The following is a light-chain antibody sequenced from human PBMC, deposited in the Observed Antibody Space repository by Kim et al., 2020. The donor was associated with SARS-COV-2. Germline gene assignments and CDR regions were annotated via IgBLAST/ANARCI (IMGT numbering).Light chain of an antibody. CDR1: TSNIGTNY. Sequence: QSVLTQPPLASGTPGQRVDISCSGSTSNIGTNYVCWYQQVPGAAPKLLIYTNDQRPSGVPDRFSGSKSGTSASLAISDLRSDDEATYYCAAWDDSLSGYLAFGGGTQLTVL. CDR2: TND. J-gene: IGLJ2*01. V-gene: IGLV1-47*01. CDR3: AAWDDSLSGYLA.